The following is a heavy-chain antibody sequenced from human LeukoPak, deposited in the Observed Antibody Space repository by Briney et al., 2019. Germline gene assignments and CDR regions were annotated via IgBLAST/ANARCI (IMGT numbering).Heavy chain of an antibody. Sequence: GASVKVSCKASGYTFTSYGISWVRQAPRQGLEWMGWISAYNGNTNYAQKLQGRVTMTTDTSTSTAYMELRSLRSDDTAVYYCARADPGAYDSSGYYDYWGQGTLVTVSS. CDR1: GYTFTSYG. J-gene: IGHJ4*02. CDR3: ARADPGAYDSSGYYDY. V-gene: IGHV1-18*01. D-gene: IGHD3-22*01. CDR2: ISAYNGNT.